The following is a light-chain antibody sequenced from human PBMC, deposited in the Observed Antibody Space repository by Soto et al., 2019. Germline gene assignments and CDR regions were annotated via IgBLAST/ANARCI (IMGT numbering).Light chain of an antibody. V-gene: IGKV4-1*01. CDR2: WAS. Sequence: DSVMTQSPDSLAVSLGERATINCKSSQKVLYSSNNKNYLAWYQQKPGQPPKLLIYWASTRESGVPDRFSGSGSGTDFTLTISSLQAEDVALYYCQQYYTTPVTFGPGTKVDIK. CDR3: QQYYTTPVT. J-gene: IGKJ3*01. CDR1: QKVLYSSNNKNY.